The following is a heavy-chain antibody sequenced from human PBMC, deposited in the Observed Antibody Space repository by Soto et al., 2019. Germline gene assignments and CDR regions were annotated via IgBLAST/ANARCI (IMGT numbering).Heavy chain of an antibody. CDR1: GGSMSSYY. J-gene: IGHJ4*02. D-gene: IGHD3-10*01. Sequence: SETLSLTCTVSGGSMSSYYWSWIRQPPGKGLEWIGSIYYTGSTDYNPSLMSRVTISLDAPKNQFSLKLNSVIAADTAVYYCARNRVPSSLWGQGTLVTVSS. CDR3: ARNRVPSSL. CDR2: IYYTGST. V-gene: IGHV4-59*01.